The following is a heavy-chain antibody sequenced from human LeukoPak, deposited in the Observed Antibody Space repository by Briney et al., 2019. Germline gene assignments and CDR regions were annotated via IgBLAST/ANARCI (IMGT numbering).Heavy chain of an antibody. D-gene: IGHD6-19*01. CDR3: ARARSVGPYYFDY. J-gene: IGHJ4*02. V-gene: IGHV4-39*07. CDR2: IYYSGST. CDR1: GGTISSSSYY. Sequence: SETLSLTCTVSGGTISSSSYYWGWIRQPPGKGLEWIGSIYYSGSTYYNPSLKSRVTISVDTSKNQFSLKLSSVTAADTAVYYCARARSVGPYYFDYWGQGTLVTVSS.